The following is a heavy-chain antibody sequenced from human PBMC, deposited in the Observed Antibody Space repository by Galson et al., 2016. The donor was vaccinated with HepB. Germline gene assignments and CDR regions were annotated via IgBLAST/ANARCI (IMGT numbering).Heavy chain of an antibody. Sequence: SLRLSCAASGFAFTNAWMSWVRQKPGKRPQWVGRIKANIDGGTVDYAAPVKGRFTISRDVSKNFLYLEMNSLQTEDTAIYYCTTNWGPPLGYWGPGTLVTVSS. CDR1: GFAFTNAW. CDR3: TTNWGPPLGY. CDR2: IKANIDGGTV. J-gene: IGHJ4*02. D-gene: IGHD7-27*01. V-gene: IGHV3-15*01.